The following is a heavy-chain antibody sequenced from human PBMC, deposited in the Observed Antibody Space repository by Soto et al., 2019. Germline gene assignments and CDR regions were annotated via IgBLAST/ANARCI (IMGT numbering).Heavy chain of an antibody. D-gene: IGHD5-12*01. V-gene: IGHV4-59*08. Sequence: SETLSLTCTVSGGSISSYYWSWIRQPPGKGLEWIGCIYYSGSTNYNPSLKSRVTISVDTSKNQFSLKLSSVTAADTAVYYCARLPSGAEWLRWGHFDYWGQGTLVNVS. CDR1: GGSISSYY. CDR2: IYYSGST. CDR3: ARLPSGAEWLRWGHFDY. J-gene: IGHJ4*02.